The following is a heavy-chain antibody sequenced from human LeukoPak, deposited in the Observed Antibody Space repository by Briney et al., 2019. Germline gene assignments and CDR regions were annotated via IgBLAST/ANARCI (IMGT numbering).Heavy chain of an antibody. J-gene: IGHJ5*02. D-gene: IGHD3-10*01. V-gene: IGHV4-39*01. Sequence: SEALSLTCTVSGGSINSNNFYWGWIRQPPGKQLEWIGTIYDGGNTYYNPSLKSRVNISVDTSKRQFSLRLSSVTAADTAVYYCAIQSYSSGWFDPWGQGTLVTVSS. CDR3: AIQSYSSGWFDP. CDR2: IYDGGNT. CDR1: GGSINSNNFY.